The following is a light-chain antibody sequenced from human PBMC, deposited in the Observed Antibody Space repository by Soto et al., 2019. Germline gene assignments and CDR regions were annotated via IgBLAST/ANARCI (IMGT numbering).Light chain of an antibody. Sequence: EIVFTQSPGTLSLSPGERATLSCRASQSVSSSYLAWYQQKPGQAPRLLIYGASHRAAGIPARFSGSGFGTDFTLTISSLEPEDAATYYCQQYDSYSSGPFGQGTKVDIK. CDR3: QQYDSYSSGP. J-gene: IGKJ1*01. CDR2: GAS. CDR1: QSVSSSY. V-gene: IGKV3-20*01.